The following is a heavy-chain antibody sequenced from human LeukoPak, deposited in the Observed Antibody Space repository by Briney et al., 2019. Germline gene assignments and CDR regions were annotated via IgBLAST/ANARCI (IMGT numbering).Heavy chain of an antibody. J-gene: IGHJ4*02. Sequence: GGSLRLSCAASGFTFSSYEMNWVRQAPGKGLEWVAYSSYSGSIIYYADSVKGRFTISRDNSKNLLYLQMSSLRAEDTATYYCAGCSGWYMGAPFDYWGQGTLVTVSS. CDR3: AGCSGWYMGAPFDY. V-gene: IGHV3-48*03. CDR2: SSYSGSII. CDR1: GFTFSSYE. D-gene: IGHD6-19*01.